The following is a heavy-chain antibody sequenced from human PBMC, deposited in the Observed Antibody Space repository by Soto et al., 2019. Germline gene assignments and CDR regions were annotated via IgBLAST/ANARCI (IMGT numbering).Heavy chain of an antibody. CDR3: ARAAPRSSSSWFYFEY. V-gene: IGHV4-61*08. J-gene: IGHJ4*02. Sequence: QVQLQESGPGLVKPSETLSLSCTVSGGSVSSGGYYWSWIRQPPGKGLEWIGYIYSSGSTNYNPALKSRITISVDTSKNQFSLRLSSVTAADTAVYCARAAPRSSSSWFYFEYWGQGTRVTVSS. CDR1: GGSVSSGGYY. D-gene: IGHD6-13*01. CDR2: IYSSGST.